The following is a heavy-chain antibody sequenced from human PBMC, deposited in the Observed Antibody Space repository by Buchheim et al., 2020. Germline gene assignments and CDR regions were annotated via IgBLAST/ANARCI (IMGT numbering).Heavy chain of an antibody. V-gene: IGHV3-23*01. D-gene: IGHD3-22*01. CDR2: ISGSGGST. J-gene: IGHJ1*01. Sequence: EVQLLESGGGLVQPGGSLRLSCAASGFTFSSYAMSWVRQAPGKGLEWVSAISGSGGSTYYAHSVKGRFTISRDNPKNTLYLQMNSLRAEDTAIYYCAKDGMIVVVITTSLEYFQHWGQGTL. CDR3: AKDGMIVVVITTSLEYFQH. CDR1: GFTFSSYA.